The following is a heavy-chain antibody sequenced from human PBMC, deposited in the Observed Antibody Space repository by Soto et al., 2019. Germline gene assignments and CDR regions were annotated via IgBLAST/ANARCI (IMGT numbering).Heavy chain of an antibody. Sequence: QLQLQESGPGLVKPSETLSLTCTVSGGSISSSSYYWGWIRQPPGKGLEWIGSIYYSGSTYYNPSLKSRVTISVDTSKNQFSLKLSSVTAADTAVYYCATPGKETMGDSSWYGYWGQGTLVTVSS. J-gene: IGHJ4*02. CDR1: GGSISSSSYY. V-gene: IGHV4-39*01. D-gene: IGHD6-13*01. CDR3: ATPGKETMGDSSWYGY. CDR2: IYYSGST.